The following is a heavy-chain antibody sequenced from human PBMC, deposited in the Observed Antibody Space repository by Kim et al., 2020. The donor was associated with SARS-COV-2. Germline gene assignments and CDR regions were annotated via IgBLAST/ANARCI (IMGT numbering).Heavy chain of an antibody. J-gene: IGHJ4*02. CDR3: AKDPSVGIAVAGHFDY. Sequence: SVKVRFTIARDNSKNTLYLQMNSLRAEDTAVYYCAKDPSVGIAVAGHFDYWGQGTLVTVSS. D-gene: IGHD6-19*01. V-gene: IGHV3-23*01.